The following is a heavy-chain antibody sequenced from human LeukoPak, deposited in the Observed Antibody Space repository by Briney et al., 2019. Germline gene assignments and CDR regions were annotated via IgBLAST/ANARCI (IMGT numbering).Heavy chain of an antibody. Sequence: GGSLRLSCAASGFTFSSYGMHWVRQAPGKGLEGVAFIRYDGSNKYYADSVKGRFTISRDNSKNTLYLQMNSLRAEDTAVYYCAKDPRHIVVVPAAIDYDYYYMDVWGKGTTVTVSS. CDR2: IRYDGSNK. CDR1: GFTFSSYG. V-gene: IGHV3-30*02. D-gene: IGHD2-2*01. CDR3: AKDPRHIVVVPAAIDYDYYYMDV. J-gene: IGHJ6*03.